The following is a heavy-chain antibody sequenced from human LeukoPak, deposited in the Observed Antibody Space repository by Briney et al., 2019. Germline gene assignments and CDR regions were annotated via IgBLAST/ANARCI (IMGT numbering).Heavy chain of an antibody. V-gene: IGHV4-59*01. CDR1: GGSISSYY. J-gene: IGHJ4*02. CDR3: ARGYGPIAAARQGFDY. CDR2: MYYSGST. D-gene: IGHD6-13*01. Sequence: KTSETLSLTCTVSGGSISSYYWSWIRQPPGKGLEWIGYMYYSGSTNYNPSLKSRVTISVDTSKNQFSLKLSSVTAADTAVYYCARGYGPIAAARQGFDYWGQGTLVTVSS.